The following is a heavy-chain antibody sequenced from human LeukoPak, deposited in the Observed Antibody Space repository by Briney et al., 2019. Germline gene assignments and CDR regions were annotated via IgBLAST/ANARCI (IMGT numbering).Heavy chain of an antibody. CDR2: SYYSGTT. CDR1: GGSISSSSYY. J-gene: IGHJ6*02. Sequence: SETLSLTCTVSGGSISSSSYYWGWLRQPPGMGLEWVGSSYYSGTTDYNPSLKSRVTISVDTSKNQISLKVSSVTAADTAVYYCARHAGPHYYYGMDVWGQGTTVTASS. V-gene: IGHV4-39*01. D-gene: IGHD3-10*01. CDR3: ARHAGPHYYYGMDV.